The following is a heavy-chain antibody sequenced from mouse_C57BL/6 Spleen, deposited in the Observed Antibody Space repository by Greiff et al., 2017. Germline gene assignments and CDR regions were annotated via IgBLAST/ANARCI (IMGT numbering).Heavy chain of an antibody. Sequence: QVQLKQPGAELVKPGASVKLSCKASGYTFTSYWMHWVKQRPGQGLEWIGMIHPTAGSTNYNEKFKSKATLTVAKSSSTAYLQLSSLTSKDSAVYYSAYGSRNYAMDYWGQGTSVTVSS. CDR3: AYGSRNYAMDY. V-gene: IGHV1-64*01. CDR2: IHPTAGST. CDR1: GYTFTSYW. D-gene: IGHD1-1*01. J-gene: IGHJ4*01.